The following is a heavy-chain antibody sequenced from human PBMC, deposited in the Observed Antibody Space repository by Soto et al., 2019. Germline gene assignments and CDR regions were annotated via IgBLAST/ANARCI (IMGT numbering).Heavy chain of an antibody. CDR1: EFTFSSYS. D-gene: IGHD1-26*01. CDR3: ARSPSWSKREIDY. Sequence: EVQLVESGGGVVQPGGSLRLSCAVSEFTFSSYSMRWVRQAPGKGLEWVATISGGSTYIYYADSLKGRFTISRDNAKNSLHLQMNSLRDEDMSLYYCARSPSWSKREIDYWGQGTVVTVSS. J-gene: IGHJ4*02. CDR2: ISGGSTYI. V-gene: IGHV3-21*01.